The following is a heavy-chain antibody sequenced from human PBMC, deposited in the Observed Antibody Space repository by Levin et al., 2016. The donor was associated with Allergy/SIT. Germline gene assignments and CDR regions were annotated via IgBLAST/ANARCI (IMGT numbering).Heavy chain of an antibody. D-gene: IGHD6-6*01. V-gene: IGHV4-4*02. J-gene: IGHJ3*02. CDR1: GVSITSNNW. CDR2: IYHTGNT. CDR3: ARDLMHEGSSSSHAFGI. Sequence: SETLSLTCAVSGVSITSNNWWIWVRQAPGKGLEWIGQIYHTGNTKYNPSLTSRVTISVDNPTNHFSLELRSVTAADTAVYYCARDLMHEGSSSSHAFGIWGQGTTVTVSS.